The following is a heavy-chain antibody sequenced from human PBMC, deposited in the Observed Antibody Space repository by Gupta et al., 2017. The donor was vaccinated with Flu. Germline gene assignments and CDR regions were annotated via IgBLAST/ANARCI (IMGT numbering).Heavy chain of an antibody. J-gene: IGHJ4*02. D-gene: IGHD4-17*01. Sequence: EMQLVESGGGLVQPGGSLRLSCAASGFTFSSSYLRRLRQAPGKGLVWVSRINPDGSSTTYAESVKGRFTISRDNAKNTLYLQRNSLGDDDTAVYYCATVTSGCWGQGTLVTVSS. CDR3: ATVTSGC. CDR1: GFTFSSSY. V-gene: IGHV3-74*03. CDR2: INPDGSST.